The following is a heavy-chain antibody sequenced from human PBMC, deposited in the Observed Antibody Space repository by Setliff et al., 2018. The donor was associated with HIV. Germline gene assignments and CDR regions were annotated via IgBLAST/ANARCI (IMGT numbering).Heavy chain of an antibody. D-gene: IGHD2-2*01. CDR2: IAHDGGTQ. CDR1: GFTFSTNA. Sequence: QPGGSLRLSCAASGFTFSTNAMHWVRQVPGKGLQWVAVIAHDGGTQYYADSVLGRFTISRDNSKNTLDLQMNSLRVDDTAIYYCARGHRTSDAFDVWGQGTMVTVSS. J-gene: IGHJ3*01. CDR3: ARGHRTSDAFDV. V-gene: IGHV3-30*02.